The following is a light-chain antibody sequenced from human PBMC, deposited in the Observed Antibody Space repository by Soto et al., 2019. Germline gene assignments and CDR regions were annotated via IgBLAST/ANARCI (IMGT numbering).Light chain of an antibody. V-gene: IGLV4-69*01. CDR1: SGHSSYA. Sequence: QSVLTQSPSASASLEASVKLTCTLSSGHSSYAIAWHQQQPEKGPRYLMKLNSDGSHSKGDGIPERFSGSSSGAERYLTISSLQSEDEADYYCQTYEVFGGGTKLTVL. CDR3: QTYEV. CDR2: LNSDGSH. J-gene: IGLJ2*01.